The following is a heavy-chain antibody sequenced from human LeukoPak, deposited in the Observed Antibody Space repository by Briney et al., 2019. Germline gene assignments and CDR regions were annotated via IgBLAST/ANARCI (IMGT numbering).Heavy chain of an antibody. J-gene: IGHJ4*02. CDR1: GFTFSSYA. CDR3: AKRVMGATFDY. CDR2: ISGSGGSA. Sequence: GGSLRLSCAASGFTFSSYAMSWVRQAPGKGLEWVSAISGSGGSAYYADSVKGRYTISRDNSKNTLYLQMNSLRAEDTAVYYCAKRVMGATFDYWGQGTLATVSS. V-gene: IGHV3-23*01. D-gene: IGHD1-26*01.